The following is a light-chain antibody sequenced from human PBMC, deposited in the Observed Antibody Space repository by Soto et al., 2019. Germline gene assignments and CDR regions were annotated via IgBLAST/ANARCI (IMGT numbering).Light chain of an antibody. V-gene: IGKV1-39*01. CDR3: QQSYSVPRT. CDR1: QNIAGY. J-gene: IGKJ4*01. CDR2: AST. Sequence: DVQMTQSPSSLSASVGDRVTITCRASQNIAGYLNWYQQKPGTAPKLLIYASTSLHSGVPSGFSGSGSGTDFTLAISSLQPEDFATYYCQQSYSVPRTFGGGTKVEIQ.